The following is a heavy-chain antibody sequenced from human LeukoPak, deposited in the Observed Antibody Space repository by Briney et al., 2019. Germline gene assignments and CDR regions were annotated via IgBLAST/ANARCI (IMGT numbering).Heavy chain of an antibody. CDR1: GGTFSSYA. Sequence: SVKVSCKASGGTFSSYAISWVRQAPGQGLEWMGGIIPIFGTANYAQKFQGRVTITADESTSTAYMELSSLRSEDTAVYYCARGAWRELLIRHYYYYYMDVWGKGTTVTISS. V-gene: IGHV1-69*13. CDR2: IIPIFGTA. CDR3: ARGAWRELLIRHYYYYYMDV. D-gene: IGHD3-10*01. J-gene: IGHJ6*03.